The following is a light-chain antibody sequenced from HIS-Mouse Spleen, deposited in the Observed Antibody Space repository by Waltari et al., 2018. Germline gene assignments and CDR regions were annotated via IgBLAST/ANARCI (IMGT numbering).Light chain of an antibody. CDR2: DVS. Sequence: QSALPPPASVSGSPGRSITISCTGPSSDVVAYNYVSWYQQHPGKAPKLMIYDVSNRPSGVSNRFSGSKSGNTASLTISGLQAEDEADYYCSSYTSSSWVFGGGTKLTVL. J-gene: IGLJ3*02. CDR1: SSDVVAYNY. CDR3: SSYTSSSWV. V-gene: IGLV2-14*03.